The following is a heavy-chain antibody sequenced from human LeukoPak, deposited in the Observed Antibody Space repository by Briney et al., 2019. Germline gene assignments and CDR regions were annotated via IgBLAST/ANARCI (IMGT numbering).Heavy chain of an antibody. CDR1: GYTFTSYY. Sequence: ASVKVSCKASGYTFTSYYMHWVRQAPGQGLEWMGIINPSGGSTSYAQKFQGRVTMTRDMSTSTVYMELSSLRSEDTAVYYCARGWDYGSGSYYIRPKYYCYYYMDVWGKGTTVTVSS. D-gene: IGHD3-10*01. V-gene: IGHV1-46*01. CDR2: INPSGGST. CDR3: ARGWDYGSGSYYIRPKYYCYYYMDV. J-gene: IGHJ6*03.